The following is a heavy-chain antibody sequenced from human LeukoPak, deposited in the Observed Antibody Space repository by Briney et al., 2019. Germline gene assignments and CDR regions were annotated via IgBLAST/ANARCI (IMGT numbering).Heavy chain of an antibody. J-gene: IGHJ4*02. CDR1: GFTFSSYA. D-gene: IGHD3-22*01. CDR3: AKAGHLFSGSYFFYFDY. CDR2: ISSSGGST. V-gene: IGHV3-23*01. Sequence: PGGSLRLSCAPSGFTFSSYAMSWVRHAPGKGGEWVSAISSSGGSTYYAHSVRGRFTISRDNSKNTLYMQMNSQRAEDTAVYCCAKAGHLFSGSYFFYFDYWGQGTLVTVSS.